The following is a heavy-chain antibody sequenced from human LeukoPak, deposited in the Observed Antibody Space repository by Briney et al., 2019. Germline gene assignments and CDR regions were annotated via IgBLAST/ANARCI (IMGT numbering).Heavy chain of an antibody. D-gene: IGHD6-19*01. CDR1: GGSISSYY. Sequence: SETLSLTCTVSGGSISSYYWSWIRQPPGKGLEWIGYIYHSGSTNYNPSLKSRVTISLDTSKKHFSLKLSSVTAADTAVYYCVRGHLVGGWFKYDAFDIWGQGTMVSVSS. V-gene: IGHV4-59*01. CDR3: VRGHLVGGWFKYDAFDI. CDR2: IYHSGST. J-gene: IGHJ3*02.